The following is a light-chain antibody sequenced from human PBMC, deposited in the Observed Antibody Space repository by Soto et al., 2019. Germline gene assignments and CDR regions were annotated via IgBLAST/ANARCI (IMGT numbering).Light chain of an antibody. Sequence: QSALTQPASVSGSPGQSVTISCTGTSSDVGGYDYVSWYQQHPGTAPKLMLYEVNNRPSGVSNRFSGSKSGNTASLTISGLQAEDEAEYYCSSYTNINTRACVFGTGTQLTVL. CDR3: SSYTNINTRACV. J-gene: IGLJ7*01. CDR1: SSDVGGYDY. V-gene: IGLV2-14*01. CDR2: EVN.